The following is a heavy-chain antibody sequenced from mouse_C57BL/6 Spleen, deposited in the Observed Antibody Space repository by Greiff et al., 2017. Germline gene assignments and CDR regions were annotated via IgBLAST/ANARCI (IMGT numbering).Heavy chain of an antibody. CDR2: IDPSDSYT. CDR1: GYTFTSYW. D-gene: IGHD2-2*01. J-gene: IGHJ2*01. CDR3: ARGYGYDYFDY. V-gene: IGHV1-50*01. Sequence: QVQLQQPGAELVKPGASVKLSCKASGYTFTSYWMQWVKQRPGQGLEWIGEIDPSDSYTNYNQKFKGKATLTVDTSSSTAYMQRSSLTSEDSAVYYCARGYGYDYFDYWGQGTTLTVSS.